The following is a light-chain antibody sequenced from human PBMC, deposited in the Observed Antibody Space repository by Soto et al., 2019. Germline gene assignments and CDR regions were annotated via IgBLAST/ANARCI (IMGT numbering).Light chain of an antibody. CDR1: SSDVGGYNY. V-gene: IGLV2-8*01. CDR2: EVS. CDR3: KSYAGSNTWV. J-gene: IGLJ3*02. Sequence: QSVLTQPPSASGSPGQSVTISCTGTSSDVGGYNYVSWYQQHPGKAPKLMIYEVSNRPSGVPDRFSGSKSDNTASLTVSGLRAEDEADYYCKSYAGSNTWVFGGGTKSPS.